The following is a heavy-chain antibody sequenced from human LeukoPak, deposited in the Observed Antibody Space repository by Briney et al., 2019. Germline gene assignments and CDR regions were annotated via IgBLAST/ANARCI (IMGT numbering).Heavy chain of an antibody. Sequence: PGGSLRLSCAASGFTFSSYAMSWVRQAPGKGLEWVSAISGSGGSTYYADSVKGRFTISRDNSKNTLYLQMNSLRAEDTAVYYCAKVDCSGGSCGGGYFDYWGQGTLVTVSS. J-gene: IGHJ4*02. D-gene: IGHD2-15*01. CDR2: ISGSGGST. CDR3: AKVDCSGGSCGGGYFDY. CDR1: GFTFSSYA. V-gene: IGHV3-23*01.